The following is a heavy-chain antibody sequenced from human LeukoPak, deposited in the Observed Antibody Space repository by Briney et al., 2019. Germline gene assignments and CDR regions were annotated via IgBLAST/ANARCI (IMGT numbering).Heavy chain of an antibody. CDR2: IWYDGSNK. CDR1: GFTFSSYG. Sequence: PGGSLRLSCAASGFTFSSYGMHWVRQAPGKGLEWVAVIWYDGSNKYYADSVKGRFTIPRDNSKNTLYLQMNSLRAEDTAVYYCAREDYDYVWGSDWFDYWGQGTLVTVSS. J-gene: IGHJ4*02. D-gene: IGHD3-16*01. V-gene: IGHV3-33*01. CDR3: AREDYDYVWGSDWFDY.